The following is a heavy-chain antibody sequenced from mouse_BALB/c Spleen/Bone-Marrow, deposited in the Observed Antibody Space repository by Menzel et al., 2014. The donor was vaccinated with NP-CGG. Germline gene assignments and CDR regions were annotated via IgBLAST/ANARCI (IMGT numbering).Heavy chain of an antibody. CDR2: INPSSGYT. J-gene: IGHJ2*01. V-gene: IGHV1-4*01. Sequence: VQLQQSGAELARPGASVKMSCKASGYTFTNYTMHWVKQRPGQGLEWIGYINPSSGYTNYNQKFKDKATLTADKSSSTAYMQLSSLTSEDSAVYYCARRDYFDYWGQGTTLTVSS. CDR1: GYTFTNYT. CDR3: ARRDYFDY.